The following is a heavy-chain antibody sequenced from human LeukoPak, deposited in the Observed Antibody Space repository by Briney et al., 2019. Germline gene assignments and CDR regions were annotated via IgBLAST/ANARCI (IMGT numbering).Heavy chain of an antibody. Sequence: GGTLRLSCAASGFTFSSYGMSWVRQAPGKGLEWVSAISGSGGSTYYADSVKGRFTISRDNSKNTLYLQMNSLRAEDTAVYYCTKERYQLPFDYWGQGTLVTVSS. D-gene: IGHD2-2*01. V-gene: IGHV3-23*01. J-gene: IGHJ4*02. CDR3: TKERYQLPFDY. CDR2: ISGSGGST. CDR1: GFTFSSYG.